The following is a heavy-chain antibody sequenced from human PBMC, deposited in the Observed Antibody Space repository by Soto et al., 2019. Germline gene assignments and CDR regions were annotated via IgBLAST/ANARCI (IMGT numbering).Heavy chain of an antibody. D-gene: IGHD6-13*01. CDR3: ARGETQQQRDY. Sequence: LQESGPGLVKPSGTLSLTCAVSGDSITSDKWWSWIRQPPGKGLQWIGEIYHSGSTKYNPSLKTRVIISVDKSKNQFSLRLSSVTAADTAVYYCARGETQQQRDYWGQGTLVTVSS. CDR1: GDSITSDKW. CDR2: IYHSGST. V-gene: IGHV4-4*02. J-gene: IGHJ4*02.